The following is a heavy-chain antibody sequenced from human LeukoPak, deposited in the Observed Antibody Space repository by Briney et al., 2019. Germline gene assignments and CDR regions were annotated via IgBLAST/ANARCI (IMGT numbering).Heavy chain of an antibody. J-gene: IGHJ3*02. D-gene: IGHD4-17*01. V-gene: IGHV4-59*12. CDR2: IFYSGST. Sequence: PSEPLSLTCTVSGGSLSSYYWSWIRHPPGKGLEWIGYIFYSGSTNYHPSLKSRVTISVDTSNNQFSLKPSSVTAADTAVYYCARGDYGKAFDIGGQGTMVTVS. CDR1: GGSLSSYY. CDR3: ARGDYGKAFDI.